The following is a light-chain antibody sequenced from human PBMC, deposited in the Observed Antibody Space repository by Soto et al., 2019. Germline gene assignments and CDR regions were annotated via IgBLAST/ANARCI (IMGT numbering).Light chain of an antibody. CDR1: QSISTW. CDR2: KAS. V-gene: IGKV1-5*03. Sequence: DIQMTQSPSTLSASVGDRVTITCRASQSISTWLAWYQQKPGKAPKLLIYKASSLESGVPSRFSGSGSGTEFTLTISSLQTDEFATYYCQQYNTYSKWTFGQGTKVEVK. J-gene: IGKJ1*01. CDR3: QQYNTYSKWT.